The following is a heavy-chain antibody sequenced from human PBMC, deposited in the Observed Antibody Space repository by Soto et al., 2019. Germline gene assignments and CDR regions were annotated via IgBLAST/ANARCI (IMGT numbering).Heavy chain of an antibody. J-gene: IGHJ4*02. D-gene: IGHD3-22*01. Sequence: QVQLSQFGAEVKKPGASVKVSCKASGYSFTNFHIHWVRQAPGQGLEWMGMIDPSGGITRDAQRLQCRITMTRDASTITVYMELRSLTSEDTAVYYCARDVIDHDNYETIGYYFDHWGQGTLVTVSS. CDR1: GYSFTNFH. CDR2: IDPSGGIT. V-gene: IGHV1-46*01. CDR3: ARDVIDHDNYETIGYYFDH.